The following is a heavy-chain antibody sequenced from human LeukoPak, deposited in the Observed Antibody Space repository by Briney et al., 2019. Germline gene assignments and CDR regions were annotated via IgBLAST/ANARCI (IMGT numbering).Heavy chain of an antibody. CDR3: ARDQVYYDSSGYYYNARANAFDI. Sequence: GGSLRLSCAASGFTFSSYWMSWVRQAPGKGLEWVANIKQDGSEKYYVDSVKGRFTISRDNAKNSLYLQMNSLRAEDTAVYYCARDQVYYDSSGYYYNARANAFDIWGQGTMVTVSS. J-gene: IGHJ3*02. D-gene: IGHD3-22*01. CDR2: IKQDGSEK. CDR1: GFTFSSYW. V-gene: IGHV3-7*01.